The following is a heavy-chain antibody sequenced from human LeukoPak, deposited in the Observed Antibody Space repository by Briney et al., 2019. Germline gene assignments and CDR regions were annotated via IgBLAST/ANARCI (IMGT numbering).Heavy chain of an antibody. J-gene: IGHJ4*02. CDR3: ARDYYGDSYFDY. Sequence: GGSLRLSCAASGFTFSDYYMNWIRQAPGKGLEWVSGINWNGGSTDYADSVKGRFTISRDNAKNSLYLQMSSLRAEDTALYYCARDYYGDSYFDYWGQGTLVTVSS. V-gene: IGHV3-20*04. CDR1: GFTFSDYY. D-gene: IGHD4-17*01. CDR2: INWNGGST.